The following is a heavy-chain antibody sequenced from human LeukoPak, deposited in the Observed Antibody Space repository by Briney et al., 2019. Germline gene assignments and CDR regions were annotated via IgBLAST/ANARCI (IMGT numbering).Heavy chain of an antibody. CDR1: GFTFSSYS. J-gene: IGHJ4*02. V-gene: IGHV3-21*01. D-gene: IGHD3-22*01. CDR2: ISSSSSYI. CDR3: ARGGSDSSGYYHFDY. Sequence: GGSLRLSCAASGFTFSSYSMNWVRQAPGKGLECVSSISSSSSYIYYADSVKGRFTISRDNAKNSLYLQMNSLRAEDTAVYYCARGGSDSSGYYHFDYWGQGTLVTVSS.